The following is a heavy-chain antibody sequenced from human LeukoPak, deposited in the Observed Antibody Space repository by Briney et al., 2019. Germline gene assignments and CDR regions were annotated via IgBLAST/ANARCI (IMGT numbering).Heavy chain of an antibody. CDR2: IYYSGTT. V-gene: IGHV4-59*01. CDR3: ARDRSLGIIDY. D-gene: IGHD3-16*01. Sequence: PSETLSLTCIVSGDSISNYYWSWIRQPPGKGLEWIGCIYYSGTTKYNPSLMSRVTISVDASKNHFSLNLTSVTAADTAVYYCARDRSLGIIDYWGQGTLVTVSS. J-gene: IGHJ4*02. CDR1: GDSISNYY.